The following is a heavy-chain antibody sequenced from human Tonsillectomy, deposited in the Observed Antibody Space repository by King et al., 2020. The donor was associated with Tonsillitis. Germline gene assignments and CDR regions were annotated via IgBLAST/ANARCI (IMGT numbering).Heavy chain of an antibody. D-gene: IGHD1-14*01. CDR1: GYSFTNYW. V-gene: IGHV5-51*01. CDR2: IYPVDSDT. J-gene: IGHJ5*02. Sequence: EIQLVQSGAEVKKPGESLKISCKGSGYSFTNYWIGWVRQMPGKGLEYMGVIYPVDSDTRYSQSFRGQDTISADKSINTAYLQWSSLNAADTALYYCAGRAQSSEWFDPWGQGTLVTVSS. CDR3: AGRAQSSEWFDP.